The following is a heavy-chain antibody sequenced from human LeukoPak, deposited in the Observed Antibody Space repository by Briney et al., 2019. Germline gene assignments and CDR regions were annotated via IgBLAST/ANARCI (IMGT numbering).Heavy chain of an antibody. V-gene: IGHV4-59*01. CDR2: IYYSGSP. CDR3: TRTSASTAIDY. D-gene: IGHD4-17*01. J-gene: IGHJ4*02. CDR1: GGSISNYY. Sequence: SETLSLTCTVSGGSISNYYWSWIRQPPGKRLEWIGYIYYSGSPNYSPSLKSRVTVPLDTSRNQFSLKLRSVIAADTAVYYCTRTSASTAIDYWGPGTLVTVSS.